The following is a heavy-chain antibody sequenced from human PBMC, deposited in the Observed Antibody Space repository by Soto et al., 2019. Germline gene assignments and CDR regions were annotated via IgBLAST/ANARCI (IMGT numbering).Heavy chain of an antibody. Sequence: SETLSLTCTVSGGSISSDYWSWIRQPPGKGLEWMGYSYYSGSTNHNPSLKSRVTISVDTSKNQFSLKLSSVTAADTAVYYCARVWGGAFDIWGQGTMVTVSS. CDR1: GGSISSDY. J-gene: IGHJ3*02. D-gene: IGHD3-10*01. V-gene: IGHV4-59*01. CDR3: ARVWGGAFDI. CDR2: SYYSGST.